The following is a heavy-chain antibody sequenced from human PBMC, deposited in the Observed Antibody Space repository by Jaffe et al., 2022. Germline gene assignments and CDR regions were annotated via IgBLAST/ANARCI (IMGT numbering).Heavy chain of an antibody. V-gene: IGHV4-59*01. CDR2: IYYSGST. CDR1: GGSISSYY. D-gene: IGHD4-17*01. Sequence: QVQLQESGPGLVKPSETLSLTCTVSGGSISSYYWSWIRQPPGKGLEWIGYIYYSGSTNYNPSLKSRVTISVDTSKNQFSLKLSSVTAADTAVYYCARSRPETTVTLSLLHRFDPWGQGTLVTVSS. J-gene: IGHJ5*02. CDR3: ARSRPETTVTLSLLHRFDP.